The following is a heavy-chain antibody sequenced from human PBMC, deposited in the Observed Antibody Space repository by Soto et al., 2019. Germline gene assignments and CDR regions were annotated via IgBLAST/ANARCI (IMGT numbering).Heavy chain of an antibody. CDR1: CFTFTSHG. CDR3: ARDALGDYGDYV. J-gene: IGHJ4*02. V-gene: IGHV1-18*01. CDR2: ISAYNGNT. D-gene: IGHD4-17*01. Sequence: ASMKVSCKASCFTFTSHGISWVRQAPGQGLEWMGWISAYNGNTNYAQKLQGRVTMTTDTSTSTAYMELRSLRSDDTAVYYCARDALGDYGDYVWGQGTLVTVSS.